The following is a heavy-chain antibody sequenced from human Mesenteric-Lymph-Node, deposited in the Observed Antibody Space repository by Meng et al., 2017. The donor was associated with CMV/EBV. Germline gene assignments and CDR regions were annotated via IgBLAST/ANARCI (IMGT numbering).Heavy chain of an antibody. CDR2: IYSGDNT. D-gene: IGHD4/OR15-4a*01. CDR3: ARDLEYGGNWGLPGY. V-gene: IGHV3-53*01. Sequence: GSLRLSCAASGFTVSSNYMSWVRQAPGKGLEWVSVIYSGDNTYYVDSVKGRFTISRDNSKNTLYLQMNSLRAEDTAVYYCARDLEYGGNWGLPGYWGQGTLVTVSS. J-gene: IGHJ4*02. CDR1: GFTVSSNY.